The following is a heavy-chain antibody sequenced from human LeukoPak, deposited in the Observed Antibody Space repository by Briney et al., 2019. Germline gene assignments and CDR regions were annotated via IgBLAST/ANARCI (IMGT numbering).Heavy chain of an antibody. J-gene: IGHJ4*02. CDR2: FDPEDGET. Sequence: ASVKVSCKVSGYTLTEFSMHWVRQASGKGLEWMGGFDPEDGETIYAQKFQGRVTMTEDTSTDTAHLELSSLRSEDTAVYYCASRVDLVANYYFDHWGQGTLVTVSS. V-gene: IGHV1-24*01. CDR3: ASRVDLVANYYFDH. D-gene: IGHD5-12*01. CDR1: GYTLTEFS.